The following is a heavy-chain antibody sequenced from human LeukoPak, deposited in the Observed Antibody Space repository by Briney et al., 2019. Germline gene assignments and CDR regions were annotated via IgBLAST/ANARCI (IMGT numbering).Heavy chain of an antibody. Sequence: SVKVSCKASGGTFSSYAISWVRQAPGQGLEWMGGIIPIFGTVNYAQKFQGRVTITADESTSTAYMELSSLRSEDTAVYYCARGADYVWGSYRPLDYWGQGTLVTVSS. CDR1: GGTFSSYA. V-gene: IGHV1-69*13. J-gene: IGHJ4*02. CDR3: ARGADYVWGSYRPLDY. D-gene: IGHD3-16*02. CDR2: IIPIFGTV.